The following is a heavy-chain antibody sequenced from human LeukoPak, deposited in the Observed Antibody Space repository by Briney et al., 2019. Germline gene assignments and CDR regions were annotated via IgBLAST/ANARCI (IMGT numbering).Heavy chain of an antibody. D-gene: IGHD3-10*01. CDR1: GGSFSGFY. CDR3: ARGVYVRTMVQ. V-gene: IGHV4-34*01. Sequence: PSETLSLTCAVYGGSFSGFYWSWIRQLPGKGLEWIGEINHSGSTNYNPSLKSRVTISVDTSKNQFSLRLSSVTAADTAMYYCARGVYVRTMVQWGQGTLVTVSS. CDR2: INHSGST. J-gene: IGHJ4*02.